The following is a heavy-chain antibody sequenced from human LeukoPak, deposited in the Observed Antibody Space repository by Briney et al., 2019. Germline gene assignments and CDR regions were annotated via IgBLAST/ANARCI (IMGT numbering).Heavy chain of an antibody. CDR3: ARDLEQLLVIDY. Sequence: GGSLRLSCAASGFTFTSYYMHWVRQAPGQGLEWMGIINPSGGSTSYAQKFQGRVTMTRDTSTSTIYMELSSLRSEDTAVYYCARDLEQLLVIDYWGQGTLVTVSS. CDR1: GFTFTSYY. D-gene: IGHD6-13*01. CDR2: INPSGGST. V-gene: IGHV1-46*01. J-gene: IGHJ4*02.